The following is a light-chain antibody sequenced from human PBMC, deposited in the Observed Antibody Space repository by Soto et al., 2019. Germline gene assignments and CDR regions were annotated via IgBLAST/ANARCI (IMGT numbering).Light chain of an antibody. CDR3: QQYNSYGT. Sequence: DIQMTQSPSTLSASVGDRVTITCRASQSISSWLAWYQQKPGKAPKLLIYDASSLESGVPSRFSGSGSGKEFTLTISSLQPDDFATYYCQQYNSYGTFGGGTKVDIK. J-gene: IGKJ4*01. CDR1: QSISSW. CDR2: DAS. V-gene: IGKV1-5*01.